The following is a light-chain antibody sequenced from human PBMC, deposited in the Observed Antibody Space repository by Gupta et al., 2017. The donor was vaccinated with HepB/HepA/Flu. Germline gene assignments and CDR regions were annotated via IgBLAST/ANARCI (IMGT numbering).Light chain of an antibody. CDR2: LGS. V-gene: IGKV2-28*01. CDR1: QSLLHSNGYNY. Sequence: IVMTQSLLSLPVTPGAPASSSCRSSQSLLHSNGYNYLDWYLQKPGQSPQLLIYLGSNRASGVPDRFSGSGSGTEFTLKISRVEAEDVGVYYCMQALQTPSSFGQGTKLEIK. J-gene: IGKJ2*04. CDR3: MQALQTPSS.